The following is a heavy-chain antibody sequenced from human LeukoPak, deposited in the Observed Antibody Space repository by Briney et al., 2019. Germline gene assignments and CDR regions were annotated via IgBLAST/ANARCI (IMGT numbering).Heavy chain of an antibody. Sequence: PSETLSLTCTVSGGSISNSRYYWGWIRQPPGKGLEWIGSIYYSGSTHYTPSLKSRVTIPVDTSKNQFSLKLSSVTAADTAVYYCATNSSGWVFDYWGQGTQVTVSS. V-gene: IGHV4-39*01. CDR1: GGSISNSRYY. D-gene: IGHD6-19*01. CDR3: ATNSSGWVFDY. CDR2: IYYSGST. J-gene: IGHJ4*02.